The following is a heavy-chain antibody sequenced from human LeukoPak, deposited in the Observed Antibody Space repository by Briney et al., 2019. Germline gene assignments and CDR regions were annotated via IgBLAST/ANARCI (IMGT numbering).Heavy chain of an antibody. V-gene: IGHV3-53*01. CDR3: ARDLGPEWQQLVESHYYYHYMDV. D-gene: IGHD6-13*01. J-gene: IGHJ6*03. Sequence: PGGALRLSCAASGFTVSSNYMSWVRQAPRKGLEWVSLIYSCGDTYYPDSVRGRFTISRDNSKNTLYLQMNSLRAEDTAVYYCARDLGPEWQQLVESHYYYHYMDVWGKGTTVTVSS. CDR2: IYSCGDT. CDR1: GFTVSSNY.